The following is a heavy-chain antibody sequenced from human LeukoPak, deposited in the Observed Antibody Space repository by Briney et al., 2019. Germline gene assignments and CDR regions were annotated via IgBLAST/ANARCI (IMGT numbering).Heavy chain of an antibody. D-gene: IGHD3-22*01. CDR2: IYSGGST. CDR3: ARGYYYDSSGYLDY. CDR1: GFTASSNY. V-gene: IGHV3-66*02. J-gene: IGHJ4*02. Sequence: PGGSLRLSCAASGFTASSNYMSWVRQAPGEGLEWVSVIYSGGSTYYADSVKGRFTISRDNSKNTLYLQMNSLRAEDTAVYYCARGYYYDSSGYLDYWGQGTLVTVSS.